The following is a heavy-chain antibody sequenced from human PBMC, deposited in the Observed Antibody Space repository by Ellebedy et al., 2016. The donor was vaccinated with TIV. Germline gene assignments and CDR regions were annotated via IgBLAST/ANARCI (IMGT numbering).Heavy chain of an antibody. D-gene: IGHD3-3*01. CDR3: AKGDEFWSGYLPTYYYALDV. CDR1: GFTFSSYA. V-gene: IGHV3-23*01. CDR2: ISGSGGTT. Sequence: GESLKISXAASGFTFSSYAMNWVRQAPGKGLEWVSGISGSGGTTYYAGSVKGRFAISRDNSRNTLYLQMRSLRAEDTAVYYCAKGDEFWSGYLPTYYYALDVWGQGTTVTVSS. J-gene: IGHJ6*02.